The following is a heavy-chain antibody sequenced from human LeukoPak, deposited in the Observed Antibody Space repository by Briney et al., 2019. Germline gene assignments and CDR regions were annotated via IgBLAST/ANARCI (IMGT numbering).Heavy chain of an antibody. D-gene: IGHD2-21*01. CDR1: GFTFSTYS. V-gene: IGHV3-21*01. J-gene: IGHJ4*02. CDR2: ITRDSDSL. Sequence: GGSLRLSCVASGFTFSTYSMNWVRQAPGKGLEWVSSITRDSDSLYYADSLKGRFTISRDNAKNSLYLQMSSLRAEDTAVYYCVRDTGGGDFVFWGRGTLVTVSS. CDR3: VRDTGGGDFVF.